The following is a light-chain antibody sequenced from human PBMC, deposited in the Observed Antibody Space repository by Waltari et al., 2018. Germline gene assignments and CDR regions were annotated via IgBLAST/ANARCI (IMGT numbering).Light chain of an antibody. CDR2: SAS. CDR1: GPLTSF. J-gene: IGKJ5*01. CDR3: QQSRTAPIT. Sequence: DIQLTQSPSSLSASVGETVTISCRASGPLTSFMHWYQHRPGTAPRLLIYSASALKTGVPSRFSGTGYGTDFTLIISSLQPDDSATYYCQQSRTAPITFGHGTRVEI. V-gene: IGKV1-39*01.